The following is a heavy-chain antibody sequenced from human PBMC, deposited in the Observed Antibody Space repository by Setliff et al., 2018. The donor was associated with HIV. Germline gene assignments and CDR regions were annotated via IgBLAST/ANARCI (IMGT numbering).Heavy chain of an antibody. D-gene: IGHD6-19*01. J-gene: IGHJ3*02. V-gene: IGHV4-31*03. CDR1: GVSISSNDYF. Sequence: KPSETLSLTCTVSGVSISSNDYFWSWVRQHPGKGLEWIGYFYYRGSTYYNPSLRSRVSISADTSKNQFSLRLNSVTAADTAVYYCASSIAVPRQPMDVFDIWGQGTLVTVSS. CDR2: FYYRGST. CDR3: ASSIAVPRQPMDVFDI.